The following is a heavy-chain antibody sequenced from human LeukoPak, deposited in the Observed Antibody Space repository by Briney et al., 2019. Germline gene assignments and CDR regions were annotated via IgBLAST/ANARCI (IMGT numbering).Heavy chain of an antibody. CDR3: ARDLGGSYSSENWFDP. J-gene: IGHJ5*02. D-gene: IGHD1-26*01. V-gene: IGHV1-2*02. Sequence: ASVKVSCKASGYTFTDYYMHWVRQAPGQGLEWMAWINPNSGGTNYAQKFQGRVTMTRDTSISTAYMELSRLRSDDTAVYYCARDLGGSYSSENWFDPWGQGTLVTISS. CDR1: GYTFTDYY. CDR2: INPNSGGT.